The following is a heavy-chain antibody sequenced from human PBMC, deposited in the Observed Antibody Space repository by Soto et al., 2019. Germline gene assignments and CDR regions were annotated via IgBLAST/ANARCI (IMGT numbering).Heavy chain of an antibody. CDR1: GGTFSSYA. J-gene: IGHJ4*02. CDR2: IIPIFGTA. Sequence: GASVKVSCKASGGTFSSYAISWVRQAPGQGLEWMGGIIPIFGTANYAQKFQGRVTITADESTSTAYMELSSLRSEDTAVYYCAIPTSIVGARTFDYWGQGTLVTVSS. CDR3: AIPTSIVGARTFDY. D-gene: IGHD1-26*01. V-gene: IGHV1-69*13.